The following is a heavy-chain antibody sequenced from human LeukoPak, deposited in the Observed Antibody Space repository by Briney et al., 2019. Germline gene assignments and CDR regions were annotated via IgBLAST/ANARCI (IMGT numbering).Heavy chain of an antibody. CDR2: IKGDGSTT. Sequence: GGSLRLSCAASGFTFSTYWMHWVRQAPGKGLVWVSRIKGDGSTTIYADSVKGRFTISRDNSKNTLYLQMNSRRAGDTAVYYCAKDRIDRVTQAWGQGTLVTVSS. CDR3: AKDRIDRVTQA. CDR1: GFTFSTYW. D-gene: IGHD2-21*02. J-gene: IGHJ5*02. V-gene: IGHV3-74*01.